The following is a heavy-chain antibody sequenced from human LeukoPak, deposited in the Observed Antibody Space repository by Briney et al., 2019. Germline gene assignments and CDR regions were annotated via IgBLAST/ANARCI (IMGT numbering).Heavy chain of an antibody. V-gene: IGHV3-30-3*01. CDR2: ISYDGSNK. CDR3: ARALTNGGTFDY. CDR1: GFTFSNYA. Sequence: GGSLRLSCAASGFTFSNYAMHWVRQAPGKGLEWVAVISYDGSNKYYADSVKGRFTISRDSSKNTLYLQMDSLRAEATALYYCARALTNGGTFDYWGQGTLVTVSS. J-gene: IGHJ4*02. D-gene: IGHD2-8*01.